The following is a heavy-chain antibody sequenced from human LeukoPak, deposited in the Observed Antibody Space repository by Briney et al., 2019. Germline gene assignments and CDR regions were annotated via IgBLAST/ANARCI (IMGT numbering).Heavy chain of an antibody. V-gene: IGHV4-61*02. CDR2: IYTSGST. CDR1: GGSISSGSYY. CDR3: AREEGGNSPSYYYYYYYMDV. Sequence: SETLSLTCTGSGGSISSGSYYWSRIRQPAGKGMERIGRIYTSGSTNYNPSLKSRVTISVDTSKNQFSLKLSSVTAADTAVYYCAREEGGNSPSYYYYYYYMDVSGKGTTVTVSS. D-gene: IGHD4-23*01. J-gene: IGHJ6*03.